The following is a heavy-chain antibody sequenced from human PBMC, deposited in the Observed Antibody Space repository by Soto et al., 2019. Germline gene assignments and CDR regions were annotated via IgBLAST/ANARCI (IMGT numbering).Heavy chain of an antibody. Sequence: GFLGLPFAASGIPLCHFSMGWGRQAPGKGLEWVSAISGSGGSTYYADSVKGRFTISRDNSKNTLYLQMNSLRAEDTAVYYCAKDLTTVTPFDYWGQGTLVTVSS. CDR1: GIPLCHFS. CDR3: AKDLTTVTPFDY. J-gene: IGHJ4*02. CDR2: ISGSGGST. V-gene: IGHV3-23*01. D-gene: IGHD4-17*01.